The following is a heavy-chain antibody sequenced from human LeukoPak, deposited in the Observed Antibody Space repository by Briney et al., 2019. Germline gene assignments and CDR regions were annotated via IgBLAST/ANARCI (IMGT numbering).Heavy chain of an antibody. CDR1: GFTFSSYS. V-gene: IGHV3-21*01. CDR2: ISSSSSYI. D-gene: IGHD2-21*01. Sequence: GGSLRLSCAASGFTFSSYSMNWVRQAPGKGLEWVSSISSSSSYIYYADSVKGRFTISRDNAKNLLYLQMNSLRAEDTAVYYCARTAYCGGDCYSLDYWGQGTLVTVSS. J-gene: IGHJ4*02. CDR3: ARTAYCGGDCYSLDY.